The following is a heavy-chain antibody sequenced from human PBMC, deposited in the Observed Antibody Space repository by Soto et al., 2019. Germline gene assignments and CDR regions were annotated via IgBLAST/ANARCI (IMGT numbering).Heavy chain of an antibody. CDR1: SGSFSGYY. CDR3: ARHGGYYFDY. J-gene: IGHJ4*02. V-gene: IGHV4-34*01. CDR2: IYQGLSI. Sequence: SETLSLTCSVYSGSFSGYYWTWILQPPGKGLEWIGEIYQGLSIVYNPSLKSRATISADASKNQFSLELSSVTAADTGAYYCARHGGYYFDYGGQGALVTVSS. D-gene: IGHD3-16*01.